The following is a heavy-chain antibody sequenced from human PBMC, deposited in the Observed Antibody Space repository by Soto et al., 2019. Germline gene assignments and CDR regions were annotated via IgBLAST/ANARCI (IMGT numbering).Heavy chain of an antibody. V-gene: IGHV1-58*02. J-gene: IGHJ4*02. CDR2: IVVGSGKT. CDR1: GFTFSSSA. CDR3: AATFDSCSYDFGGHPW. Sequence: SVKVSCKASGFTFSSSAIQWVRQARGQPLEWIGWIVVGSGKTDYTHNLQARVTITRDKSTSTAYMELSGLRSEDTAVYYCAATFDSCSYDFGGHPWWGQGTLVTVS. D-gene: IGHD2-21*01.